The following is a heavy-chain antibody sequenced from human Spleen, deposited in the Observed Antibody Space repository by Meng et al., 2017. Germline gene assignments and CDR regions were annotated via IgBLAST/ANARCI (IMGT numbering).Heavy chain of an antibody. Sequence: GESLKISCAASGFTFSSYAMSWVRQAPGKGLEWVSAISGSGGSTYYADSVKGRFTISRDNSKNTLYLQMNSLRAEDTAVYYCAKLTINPQWIKQSDAFDIWGQGTMVTVSS. J-gene: IGHJ3*02. CDR2: ISGSGGST. CDR3: AKLTINPQWIKQSDAFDI. D-gene: IGHD6-19*01. V-gene: IGHV3-23*01. CDR1: GFTFSSYA.